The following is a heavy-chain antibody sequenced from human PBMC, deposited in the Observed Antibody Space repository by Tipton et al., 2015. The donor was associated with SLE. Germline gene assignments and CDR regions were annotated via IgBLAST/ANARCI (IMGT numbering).Heavy chain of an antibody. CDR2: ISSSSSLI. CDR1: GFNFSTYN. J-gene: IGHJ4*02. D-gene: IGHD2-21*01. V-gene: IGHV3-48*01. CDR3: VRDMVIADAF. Sequence: SLRLSCAASGFNFSTYNMYWVRQAPGRGLEWISYISSSSSLIYYTDSVKGRFTISRDNARNSLYLQMSCLRAEDTAVYYCVRDMVIADAFWGQGTLVTVSS.